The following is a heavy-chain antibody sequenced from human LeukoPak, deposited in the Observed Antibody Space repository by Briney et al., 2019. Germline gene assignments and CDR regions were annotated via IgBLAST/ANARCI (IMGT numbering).Heavy chain of an antibody. CDR2: ISGSGGST. J-gene: IGHJ4*02. CDR1: GFTVSSNY. D-gene: IGHD3-10*01. Sequence: GGSLRLSCAASGFTVSSNYMSWVRQAPGKGLEWVSAISGSGGSTYYADSVKGRFTISGDNSKNTLYLQMNSLRAEDTAVYYCAKDRKSKGGAIFDYWGQGTLVTVSS. V-gene: IGHV3-23*01. CDR3: AKDRKSKGGAIFDY.